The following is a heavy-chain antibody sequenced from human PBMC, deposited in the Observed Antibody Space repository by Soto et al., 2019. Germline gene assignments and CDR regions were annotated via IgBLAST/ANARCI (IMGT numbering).Heavy chain of an antibody. D-gene: IGHD2-2*01. CDR2: IDPSDSYT. V-gene: IGHV5-10-1*01. J-gene: IGHJ6*02. CDR3: ARRDCSSTSCRTYYYYYGMDV. CDR1: GYSFTRYW. Sequence: GESLNLSCKGSGYSFTRYWISWVRQMPGKGLEWMGRIDPSDSYTNYSPSFQGHVTISADKSISTAYLQWSSLKASDTAMYYCARRDCSSTSCRTYYYYYGMDVWGQGTTVTVSS.